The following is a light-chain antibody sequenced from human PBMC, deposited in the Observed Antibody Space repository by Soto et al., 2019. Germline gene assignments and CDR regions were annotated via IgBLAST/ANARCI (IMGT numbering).Light chain of an antibody. CDR3: QQRSNWHPVIT. J-gene: IGKJ5*01. V-gene: IGKV3-11*01. CDR2: DAS. CDR1: QSFSSY. Sequence: EIVLTQSPATLSLSPGERATLSCRASQSFSSYLAWYQQKPGQAPRLLIYDASKRATGIPARFSGRGSGTDFTLTLSSREPEDFEVYYCQQRSNWHPVITFGQGTRLEIK.